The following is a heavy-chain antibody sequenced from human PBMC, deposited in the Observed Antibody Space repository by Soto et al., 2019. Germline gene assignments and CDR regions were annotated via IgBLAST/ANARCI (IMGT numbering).Heavy chain of an antibody. CDR1: GDSISSSSYY. J-gene: IGHJ4*02. D-gene: IGHD6-19*01. CDR3: ARKVRSSGWSFGY. Sequence: SETLSLTCTVSGDSISSSSYYWGWFRQPPGKGLEWIGNIYFTGSTYYSPSLKSRVTISVDLSKNHFSLKLTSVTAADTAVYYCARKVRSSGWSFGYWGQGTLVTVSS. CDR2: IYFTGST. V-gene: IGHV4-39*02.